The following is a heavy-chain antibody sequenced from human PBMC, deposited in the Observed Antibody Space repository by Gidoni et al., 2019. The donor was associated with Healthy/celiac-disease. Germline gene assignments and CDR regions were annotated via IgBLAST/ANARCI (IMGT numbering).Heavy chain of an antibody. CDR3: ARHGITGTRDYYYYMDV. J-gene: IGHJ6*03. CDR2: MNPNNGNT. Sequence: QVQLVQSGAEVKKPGASVKVSCKASGYTFTSYDINWVRQATGQGLEWMGWMNPNNGNTGYAQKFQGRVTMTRNTSISTAYMELSSLRSEDTAVYYCARHGITGTRDYYYYMDVWGKGTTVTVSS. CDR1: GYTFTSYD. D-gene: IGHD1-7*01. V-gene: IGHV1-8*01.